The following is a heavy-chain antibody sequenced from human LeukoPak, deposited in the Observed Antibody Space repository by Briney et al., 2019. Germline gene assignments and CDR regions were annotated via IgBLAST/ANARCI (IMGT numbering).Heavy chain of an antibody. V-gene: IGHV3-11*01. D-gene: IGHD4-23*01. CDR1: GFTFSDYN. J-gene: IGHJ6*02. CDR3: ARSIGVTGGGVDV. CDR2: ITYSGSTI. Sequence: PGGSLRLSCTASGFTFSDYNMNWFRQAPGKGLEWVSYITYSGSTIRYAHSVKGRFTISRDNAKNSLYLQMNSLRAEDTAVYYCARSIGVTGGGVDVWGQGTTVTVSS.